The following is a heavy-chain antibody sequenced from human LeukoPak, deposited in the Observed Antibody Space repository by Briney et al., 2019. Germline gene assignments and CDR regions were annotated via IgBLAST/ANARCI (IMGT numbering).Heavy chain of an antibody. CDR2: IYYSGST. Sequence: SETLSLTCTVSAVSISSYYWSCIRQPPGKGLEWIGYIYYSGSTNYNPSLKSRVTISVDTSKNQFSLKLSSVTAADTAVYYCARVGGSGSYYYAMDVWGQGTTVTVSS. V-gene: IGHV4-59*01. CDR3: ARVGGSGSYYYAMDV. D-gene: IGHD3-10*01. J-gene: IGHJ6*02. CDR1: AVSISSYY.